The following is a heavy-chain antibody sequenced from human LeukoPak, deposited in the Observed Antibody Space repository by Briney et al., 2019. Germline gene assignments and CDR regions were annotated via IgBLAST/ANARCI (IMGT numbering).Heavy chain of an antibody. CDR1: GESVSSKNGA. CDR2: TYYRSKWYT. D-gene: IGHD6-19*01. V-gene: IGHV6-1*01. J-gene: IGHJ4*02. Sequence: SQTLSVTCDISGESVSSKNGAWNWIRQSPSRGLEWLGRTYYRSKWYTDYAVSMNGRITISSDTSKNQFSLQLNSVTPDDTAVYYCARDVGTSGWHTFDYWGQGTLVTVSS. CDR3: ARDVGTSGWHTFDY.